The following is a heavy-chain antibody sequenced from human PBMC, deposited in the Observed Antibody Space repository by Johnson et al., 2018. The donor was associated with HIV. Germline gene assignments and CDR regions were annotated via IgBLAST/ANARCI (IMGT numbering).Heavy chain of an antibody. Sequence: VQLVESGGGVVQPGRSLRLSCAASGFTVSSNYMNWVRQAPGKGLEWVSIIYSGGDTYYADSMRGRLTISRDNSKNTVYLQMNSLTAEDTAVYYCARAEPWDRRHYAFDIWGQGTVVTVSS. D-gene: IGHD1-1*01. CDR2: IYSGGDT. CDR1: GFTVSSNY. V-gene: IGHV3-66*01. CDR3: ARAEPWDRRHYAFDI. J-gene: IGHJ3*02.